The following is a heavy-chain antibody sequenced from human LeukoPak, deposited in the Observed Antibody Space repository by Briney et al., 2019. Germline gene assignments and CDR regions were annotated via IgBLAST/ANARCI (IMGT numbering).Heavy chain of an antibody. J-gene: IGHJ5*02. CDR1: EYTFTGYY. V-gene: IGHV1-18*04. CDR3: ARDQGVVVVPAAIVH. D-gene: IGHD2-2*01. Sequence: ASVKVSCKASEYTFTGYYMHWVRQAPGQGLEWMGWISAYNGNTNYAQKVQGRVTMTSDTSTSTAYMELRSLRSDDTAVYYCARDQGVVVVPAAIVHWGQGTLVTVSS. CDR2: ISAYNGNT.